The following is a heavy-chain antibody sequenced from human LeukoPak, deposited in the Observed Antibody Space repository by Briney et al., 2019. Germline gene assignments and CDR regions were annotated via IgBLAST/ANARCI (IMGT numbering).Heavy chain of an antibody. CDR2: IYHSGST. Sequence: PSETLSLTCTVSGGSISSGGYYWSWIRQPPGKGLEWIGYIYHSGSTYYNPSLKSRVTISVDRSKNQFSLKLSSVTAADTAVYYCARVGGIRDLDIVVVPAAILSWFDPWGQGTLVTVSS. D-gene: IGHD2-2*02. CDR3: ARVGGIRDLDIVVVPAAILSWFDP. J-gene: IGHJ5*02. CDR1: GGSISSGGYY. V-gene: IGHV4-30-2*01.